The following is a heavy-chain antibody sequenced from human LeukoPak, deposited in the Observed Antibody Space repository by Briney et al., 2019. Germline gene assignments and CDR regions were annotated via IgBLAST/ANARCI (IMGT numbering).Heavy chain of an antibody. D-gene: IGHD5-24*01. V-gene: IGHV5-51*01. CDR3: ARRRRDGYIDY. CDR2: IYPGDSNT. Sequence: GESLKISCQGSGYSFTSYWIGWVRQTPGKGLEWMGGIYPGDSNTKYNPSFQGQVIISADKSISTAYLQWSSLKPSDTAMYYCARRRRDGYIDYWGQGTLVTVSS. J-gene: IGHJ4*02. CDR1: GYSFTSYW.